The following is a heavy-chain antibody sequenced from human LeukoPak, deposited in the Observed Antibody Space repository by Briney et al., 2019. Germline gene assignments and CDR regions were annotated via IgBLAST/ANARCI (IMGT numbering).Heavy chain of an antibody. CDR2: IKQDGSEK. V-gene: IGHV3-7*01. D-gene: IGHD3-10*01. CDR1: GFTFSSYW. J-gene: IGHJ6*03. Sequence: GSLRLSCAASGFTFSSYWMSRVRQAPGKGLEWVANIKQDGSEKYYVDSVKGRFTISRDNAKNSLYLQMNSLRAEDTAVYYCAREGVAGRGYYYYYYMDVWGKGTTVTVSS. CDR3: AREGVAGRGYYYYYYMDV.